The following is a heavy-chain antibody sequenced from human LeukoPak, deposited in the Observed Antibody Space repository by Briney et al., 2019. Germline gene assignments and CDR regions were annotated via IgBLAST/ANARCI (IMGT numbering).Heavy chain of an antibody. CDR3: ARPYSSGWSHLGY. CDR1: GYSFTTYW. V-gene: IGHV5-51*01. CDR2: IYPGDSDT. J-gene: IGHJ4*02. Sequence: GESLKITCKGSGYSFTTYWIGWVRQVPGKGLEWMGIIYPGDSDTRYSPSFQGQVTISADKSISTAYLQWSSLKASGTAMYYCARPYSSGWSHLGYWGQGTLVTVSS. D-gene: IGHD6-19*01.